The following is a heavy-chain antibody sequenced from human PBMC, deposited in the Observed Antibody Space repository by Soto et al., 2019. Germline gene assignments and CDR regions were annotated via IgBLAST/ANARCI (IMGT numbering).Heavy chain of an antibody. Sequence: ASVKVSCKASAHSFTTYHIHWVRQAPGQGLEWMGLINPDAGATNYAQRFQGRLRLTRDTSTSTVYMELRSLRFDDTAVYYCARGDIVLVPASEGNWFDPWGQGTLVT. CDR1: AHSFTTYH. V-gene: IGHV1-46*01. CDR3: ARGDIVLVPASEGNWFDP. CDR2: INPDAGAT. J-gene: IGHJ5*02. D-gene: IGHD2-2*01.